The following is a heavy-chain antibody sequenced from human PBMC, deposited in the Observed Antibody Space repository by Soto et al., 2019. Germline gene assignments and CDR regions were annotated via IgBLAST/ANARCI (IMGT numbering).Heavy chain of an antibody. V-gene: IGHV3-11*06. J-gene: IGHJ4*02. CDR1: GFTFSDYY. Sequence: PGGSLRLSCAASGFTFSDYYMSRIRQAPGKGLEWISYISSNSNYKNHADSVRGRFTISRDNAKNSLYLQMNGLRAEDTAVYYCARATGYYHTSGSDSWGQGTLVTVSS. CDR3: ARATGYYHTSGSDS. CDR2: ISSNSNYK. D-gene: IGHD3-22*01.